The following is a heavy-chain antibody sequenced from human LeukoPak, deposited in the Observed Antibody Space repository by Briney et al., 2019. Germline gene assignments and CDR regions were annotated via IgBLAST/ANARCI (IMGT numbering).Heavy chain of an antibody. CDR1: GFTFSNYA. Sequence: PGGSLRLSCAASGFTFSNYAMSWVRRAPGKGLEWVSVISSSGSSTYYADSAKGRFTISRDNSKNTLYLQMNSLRAEDTAVYYCTKYYDFWSGHYTYDYWGQGTLVTVSS. CDR2: ISSSGSST. D-gene: IGHD3-3*01. CDR3: TKYYDFWSGHYTYDY. J-gene: IGHJ4*02. V-gene: IGHV3-23*01.